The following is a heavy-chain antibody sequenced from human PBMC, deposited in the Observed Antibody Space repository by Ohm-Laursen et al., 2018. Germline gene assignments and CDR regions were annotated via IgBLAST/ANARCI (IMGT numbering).Heavy chain of an antibody. V-gene: IGHV3-33*01. D-gene: IGHD4-17*01. CDR2: IWYDGSNK. J-gene: IGHJ3*02. CDR1: GFTFSSYG. Sequence: LRLSCTASGFTFSSYGMHWVRQAPGKGLEWVAVIWYDGSNKYYADSVKGRFTISRDNSKNTLYLQMNSLRAEDTAVYYCARLTTVTRTRSAFDIWGQGTMVTVSS. CDR3: ARLTTVTRTRSAFDI.